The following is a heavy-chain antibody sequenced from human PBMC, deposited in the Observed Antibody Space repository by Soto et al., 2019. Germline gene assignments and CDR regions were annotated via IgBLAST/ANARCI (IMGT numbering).Heavy chain of an antibody. V-gene: IGHV1-2*02. CDR3: ARDYFDSGDHFGY. Sequence: ASVKVPCKTSGYSFAGYYVQWVRQAPGQGLEWMGWIDPNSGDTNYAQKLQGRVTMTTDTSTSTAYMELRSLRSDDTAVYYCARDYFDSGDHFGYSGQGAMVTVYS. CDR1: GYSFAGYY. D-gene: IGHD4-17*01. J-gene: IGHJ4*02. CDR2: IDPNSGDT.